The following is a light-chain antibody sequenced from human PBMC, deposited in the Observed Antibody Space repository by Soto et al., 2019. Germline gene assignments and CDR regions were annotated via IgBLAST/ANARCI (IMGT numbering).Light chain of an antibody. V-gene: IGKV1-12*01. CDR1: QGITSW. Sequence: DIQMTQSPSSVSAFVGDSVTIPCRASQGITSWLAWYQQKPGKAPELLIYAASSLQSGVPSRFSGSGSGTDFTLTISSLQPEDSATYYCQQAATFPLIFGGGTKVEIK. J-gene: IGKJ4*01. CDR3: QQAATFPLI. CDR2: AAS.